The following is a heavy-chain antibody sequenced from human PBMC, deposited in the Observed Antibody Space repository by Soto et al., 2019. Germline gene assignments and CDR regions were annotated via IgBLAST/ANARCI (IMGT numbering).Heavy chain of an antibody. CDR2: INAYNGNT. CDR1: GYTFTSYA. J-gene: IGHJ4*02. CDR3: ARERAPTYYDFWSGYYPFDY. D-gene: IGHD3-3*01. V-gene: IGHV1-18*01. Sequence: ASVKVSCKASGYTFTSYAMHWVRQAPGQRLEWMGWINAYNGNTNYAQKLQGRVTMTTDTSTSTAYMELRSLRSDDTAVYYCARERAPTYYDFWSGYYPFDYWGQGTLVTVSS.